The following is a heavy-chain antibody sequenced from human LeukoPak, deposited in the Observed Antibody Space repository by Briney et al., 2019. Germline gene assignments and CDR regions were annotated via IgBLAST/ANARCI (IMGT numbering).Heavy chain of an antibody. J-gene: IGHJ4*02. Sequence: TGGSLRLSCAASGFIFSSYWMHWVRQAPGKGLVWVSRINSDGSSTSYADSVKGRFTISRDNAKNTLYLQMNSLRAEDTAVYYCAGDRGRRRDGYNYPFDYWGQGTLVTVSS. CDR3: AGDRGRRRDGYNYPFDY. V-gene: IGHV3-74*01. CDR1: GFIFSSYW. D-gene: IGHD5-24*01. CDR2: INSDGSST.